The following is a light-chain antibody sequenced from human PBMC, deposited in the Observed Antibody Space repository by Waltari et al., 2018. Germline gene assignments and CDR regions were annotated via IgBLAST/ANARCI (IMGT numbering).Light chain of an antibody. CDR1: SSNLGSNP. V-gene: IGLV1-47*01. CDR2: RNS. Sequence: QSVLTQPPSASGTPGQRVTSSCSGSSSNLGSNPVYWYQHLPGTAPKLLTYRNSQRPSGVPDRLSGSKSGTSASLAMSGLRSEDEADYYCAAWDNSLSAWVFGGGTKLTVL. CDR3: AAWDNSLSAWV. J-gene: IGLJ3*02.